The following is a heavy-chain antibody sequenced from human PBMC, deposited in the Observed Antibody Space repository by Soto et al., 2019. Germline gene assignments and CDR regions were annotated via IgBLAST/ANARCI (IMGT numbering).Heavy chain of an antibody. CDR1: GGSISSYY. Sequence: SETLSLTCTVSGGSISSYYWSWIRQPPGKGLEWIGYIYYSGSTNYNPSLMSRVTISVDTSKNQFSLKLSSVTAADTAVYYCARLTYWSGFDYWGQGTLVTVSS. D-gene: IGHD3-3*01. CDR2: IYYSGST. J-gene: IGHJ4*02. V-gene: IGHV4-59*08. CDR3: ARLTYWSGFDY.